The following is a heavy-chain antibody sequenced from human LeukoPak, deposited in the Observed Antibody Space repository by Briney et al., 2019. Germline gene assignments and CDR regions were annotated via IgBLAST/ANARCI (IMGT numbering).Heavy chain of an antibody. V-gene: IGHV1-46*01. Sequence: ASVKVSCKASGYTFTSYYMHWLRQAPGQGLEWMGIINPSGGSTSYAQKFQGRVTMTRETSTSTVYMELSRLRSEDTAVYYCARDGYSSTSLEYYFDYWGQGTLVTVSS. J-gene: IGHJ4*02. CDR2: INPSGGST. CDR1: GYTFTSYY. D-gene: IGHD2-2*01. CDR3: ARDGYSSTSLEYYFDY.